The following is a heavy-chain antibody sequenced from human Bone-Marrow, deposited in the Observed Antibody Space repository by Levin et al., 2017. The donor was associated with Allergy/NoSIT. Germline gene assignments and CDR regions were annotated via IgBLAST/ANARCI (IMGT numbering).Heavy chain of an antibody. J-gene: IGHJ6*02. Sequence: RAGGSLRLSCVASGFTFDDYAMHWVRQAPGKGLEWVSGISWNSGSKEYADSVKGRFTISRDNAKNSLYLQMSSLRAEDTALYYCAKDGYNISWSSRGYGGAMDVWGQGTTVTVSS. D-gene: IGHD6-13*01. CDR1: GFTFDDYA. CDR2: ISWNSGSK. V-gene: IGHV3-9*01. CDR3: AKDGYNISWSSRGYGGAMDV.